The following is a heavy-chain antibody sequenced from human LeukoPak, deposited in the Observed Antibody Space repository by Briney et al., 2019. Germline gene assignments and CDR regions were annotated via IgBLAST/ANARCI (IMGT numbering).Heavy chain of an antibody. V-gene: IGHV1-69-2*01. Sequence: ASVKISCKVSGYTLTDYYMHWVQQAPGQGLEWMGLVDPEDGETIYAEKFQGRVTITADTSTDTAYMELSSLRSEDTAVYYCATDPSSGWYSYYGGHGTLVTLSS. CDR2: VDPEDGET. D-gene: IGHD6-19*01. CDR1: GYTLTDYY. J-gene: IGHJ4*01. CDR3: ATDPSSGWYSYY.